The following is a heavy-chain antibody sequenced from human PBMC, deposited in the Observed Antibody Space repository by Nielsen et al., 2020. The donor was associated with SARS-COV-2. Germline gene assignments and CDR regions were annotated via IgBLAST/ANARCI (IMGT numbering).Heavy chain of an antibody. CDR2: ISGSGGST. Sequence: GGSLRLSCAASGFTFSSYAMSWVRQAPGKGLEWVSAISGSGGSTYYADSVKGRLTISRDNSKNTLYLQMNSLRAEDTAVYYCAKGTEWLLSYYFDYWGQGTLVTVSS. D-gene: IGHD3-3*01. J-gene: IGHJ4*02. CDR3: AKGTEWLLSYYFDY. V-gene: IGHV3-23*01. CDR1: GFTFSSYA.